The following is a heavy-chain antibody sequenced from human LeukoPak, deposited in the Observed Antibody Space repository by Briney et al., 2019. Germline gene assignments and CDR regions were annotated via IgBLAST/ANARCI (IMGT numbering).Heavy chain of an antibody. V-gene: IGHV1-18*01. CDR3: ARELSGIQLSDY. J-gene: IGHJ4*02. CDR1: GYTFTSYG. CDR2: T. Sequence: ASAKVSCKASGYTFTSYGISWVRQAPGQGLEWNTNYAQKLQGRVTMTTDTSTSTAYMELRSLRSDDTAVYYCARELSGIQLSDYWGQGTLVTVSS. D-gene: IGHD5-18*01.